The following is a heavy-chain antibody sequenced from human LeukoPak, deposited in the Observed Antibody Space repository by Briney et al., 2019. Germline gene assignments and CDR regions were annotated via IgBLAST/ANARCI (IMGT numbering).Heavy chain of an antibody. Sequence: TSETLSLTCTVSRGSISSYYWSWFRKPPGKGLEWIGYIYYSGSTNYNPSLKSRVTISVDTSKNQFSLKLSSVTAADTAVYYCARGPVPYSSRLAYMDVWGKGTTVTVSS. J-gene: IGHJ6*03. CDR3: ARGPVPYSSRLAYMDV. D-gene: IGHD6-13*01. V-gene: IGHV4-59*12. CDR2: IYYSGST. CDR1: RGSISSYY.